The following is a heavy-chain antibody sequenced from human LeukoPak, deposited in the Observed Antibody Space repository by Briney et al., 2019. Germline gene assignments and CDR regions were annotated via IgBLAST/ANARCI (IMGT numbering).Heavy chain of an antibody. CDR2: ISSGSSYK. CDR3: ARKLEQWLVAPGDY. Sequence: GGSLRLSCAASGFTFSSYSMNCVRQAPGKGLEWVSFISSGSSYKYYADSVKGRFTISRDNAKNSLYLQMNSLRAEDTAVYYCARKLEQWLVAPGDYWGQGTLVTVSS. CDR1: GFTFSSYS. D-gene: IGHD6-19*01. V-gene: IGHV3-21*01. J-gene: IGHJ4*02.